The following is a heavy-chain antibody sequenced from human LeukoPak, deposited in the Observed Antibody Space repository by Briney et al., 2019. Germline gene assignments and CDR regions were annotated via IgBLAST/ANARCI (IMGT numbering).Heavy chain of an antibody. V-gene: IGHV7-4-1*02. Sequence: ASVKVSCKASEYTFTSYAMNWVRQAPGQGLEWMGWINTNTGNPTYAQGFTGRFVFSLDTSVSTAYLQISSLKAEDTAVYYCARDPTIFGVANFDYWGQGTLVTVSS. D-gene: IGHD3-3*01. CDR1: EYTFTSYA. CDR3: ARDPTIFGVANFDY. J-gene: IGHJ4*02. CDR2: INTNTGNP.